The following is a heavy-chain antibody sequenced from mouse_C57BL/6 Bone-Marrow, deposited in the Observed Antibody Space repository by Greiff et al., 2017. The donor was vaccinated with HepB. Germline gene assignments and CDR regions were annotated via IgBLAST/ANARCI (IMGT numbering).Heavy chain of an antibody. CDR2: ISDGGSYT. J-gene: IGHJ3*01. D-gene: IGHD1-1*01. CDR1: GFTFSSYA. CDR3: ARDVGYVSSRAWFAY. V-gene: IGHV5-4*01. Sequence: DVMLVESGGGLVKPGGSLKLSCAASGFTFSSYAMSWVRQTPEKRLEWVATISDGGSYTYYPDNVKGRFTISRDKSKNNLYLQMSHLKSEDTAMYYCARDVGYVSSRAWFAYWGQGTLVTVSA.